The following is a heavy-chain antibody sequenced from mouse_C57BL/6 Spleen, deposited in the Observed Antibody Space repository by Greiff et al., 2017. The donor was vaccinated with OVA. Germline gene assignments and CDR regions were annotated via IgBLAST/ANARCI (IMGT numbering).Heavy chain of an antibody. D-gene: IGHD4-1*01. CDR3: AILGPDY. V-gene: IGHV5-17*01. CDR2: ISSGSSTI. J-gene: IGHJ2*01. Sequence: DVMLVESGGGLVKPGGSLKLSCAASGFTFSDYGMHWVRQAPEKGLEWVAYISSGSSTIYYADTVKGRFTISRDNAKNTLFLQMTSLRSEDTAMYYCAILGPDYWGQGTTLTVSS. CDR1: GFTFSDYG.